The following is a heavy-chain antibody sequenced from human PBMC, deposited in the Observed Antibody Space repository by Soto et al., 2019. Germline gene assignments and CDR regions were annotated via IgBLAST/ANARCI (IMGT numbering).Heavy chain of an antibody. CDR3: ARMNYYDTSGYPFDY. D-gene: IGHD3-22*01. J-gene: IGHJ4*02. CDR2: MNPNSGNT. CDR1: GYSFTSYD. Sequence: ASVKVSCKASGYSFTSYDINWVRQATGQGLEWMGWMNPNSGNTGYAQKFQGRVTMSADTSKNQFSLKLNSVTAADTAVYYCARMNYYDTSGYPFDYWGQGMMVTVSS. V-gene: IGHV1-8*01.